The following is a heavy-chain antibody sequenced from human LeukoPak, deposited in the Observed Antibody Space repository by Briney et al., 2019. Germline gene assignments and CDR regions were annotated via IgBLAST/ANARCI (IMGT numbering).Heavy chain of an antibody. D-gene: IGHD3-3*01. J-gene: IGHJ4*02. Sequence: ASGKLSCKAAGYTFTSSGISWTRQAPGQGLEWMGWISSYNGNTNYAQKLQGRVTMTTDASTSTDYMELRSLRSDDTAVYYWARAPRKYYDFCSGYSYFDYWGQGSLVTVSS. CDR3: ARAPRKYYDFCSGYSYFDY. CDR1: GYTFTSSG. V-gene: IGHV1-18*01. CDR2: ISSYNGNT.